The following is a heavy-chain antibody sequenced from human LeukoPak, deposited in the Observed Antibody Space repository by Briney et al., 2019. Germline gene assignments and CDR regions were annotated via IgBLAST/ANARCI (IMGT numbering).Heavy chain of an antibody. CDR1: GGSFSGYY. V-gene: IGHV4-34*01. J-gene: IGHJ3*02. CDR2: INHSGST. CDR3: ARDPYRVPRHFDWSLYRLSAFDI. D-gene: IGHD3-9*01. Sequence: SETLSLTCAVYGGSFSGYYWSWIRQPPGKGLEWIGEINHSGSTNYNPSLKSRVTISVDTSKNQFSLKLSSVTAADTAVYYCARDPYRVPRHFDWSLYRLSAFDIWGQGTMVTVSS.